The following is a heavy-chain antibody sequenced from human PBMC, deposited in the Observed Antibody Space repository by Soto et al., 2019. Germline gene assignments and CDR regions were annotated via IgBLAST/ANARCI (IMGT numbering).Heavy chain of an antibody. J-gene: IGHJ5*02. CDR3: ARAVVPAAIWFDP. Sequence: SETLSLTCAVSGGSISSGGYSWSCIRQPPGKGLEWIGYIYHSGSTYYNPSLKSRVTISVDRSKNQFSLKLSSVTAADTAVYYCARAVVPAAIWFDPWGQGTLVTVSS. CDR2: IYHSGST. V-gene: IGHV4-30-2*01. D-gene: IGHD2-2*02. CDR1: GGSISSGGYS.